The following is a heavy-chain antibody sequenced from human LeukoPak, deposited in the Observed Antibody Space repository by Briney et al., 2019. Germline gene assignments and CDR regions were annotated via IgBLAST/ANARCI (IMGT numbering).Heavy chain of an antibody. D-gene: IGHD4-23*01. CDR2: IRYDGSNK. J-gene: IGHJ4*02. V-gene: IGHV3-30*02. CDR3: AKDIGG. CDR1: GFTFSSYG. Sequence: PGGSLRLSCAASGFTFSSYGMHWVRQAPGKGLEWVAFIRYDGSNKYYADSESAGFTIAGNYSKNVLYLQMNSLRAEDTALYYCAKDIGGWGQGTLVTDSS.